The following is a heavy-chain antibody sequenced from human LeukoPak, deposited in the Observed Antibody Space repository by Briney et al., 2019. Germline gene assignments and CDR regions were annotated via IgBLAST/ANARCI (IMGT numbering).Heavy chain of an antibody. D-gene: IGHD6-19*01. CDR1: GYTFTGYY. V-gene: IGHV1-2*04. Sequence: ASVKVSCKASGYTFTGYYMHWVRQAPGQGLEWMGWINPNSGGTNYAQKFQGWVTMTRDTSISTAYMELSRLRSDDTAVYYCARESVRSGSHPLYYYYGMDVWGQGTTVTVSS. CDR2: INPNSGGT. J-gene: IGHJ6*02. CDR3: ARESVRSGSHPLYYYYGMDV.